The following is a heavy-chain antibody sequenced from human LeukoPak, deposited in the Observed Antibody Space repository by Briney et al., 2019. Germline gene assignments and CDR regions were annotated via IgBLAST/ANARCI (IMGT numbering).Heavy chain of an antibody. CDR2: ISYDGSNK. Sequence: GGSLRLSCAASGFTFSSYAMHWVRQAPGKGLEWVAVISYDGSNKYYADSVKGRFTISRDNSKNTLYLQMNSLRAEDTAVYYCARDRWFGELFHNGMDVWGQGTTVNVSS. J-gene: IGHJ6*02. CDR1: GFTFSSYA. V-gene: IGHV3-30*04. D-gene: IGHD3-10*01. CDR3: ARDRWFGELFHNGMDV.